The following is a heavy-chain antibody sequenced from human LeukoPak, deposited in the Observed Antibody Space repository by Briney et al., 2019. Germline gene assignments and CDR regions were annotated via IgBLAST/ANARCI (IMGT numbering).Heavy chain of an antibody. CDR2: ISGSGGST. V-gene: IGHV3-23*01. CDR3: AKDVRASLDY. CDR1: GFMFNNYA. D-gene: IGHD2/OR15-2a*01. J-gene: IGHJ4*02. Sequence: GGSLRLSCAASGFMFNNYAMHWVRQAPGKGLEWVSAISGSGGSTYYADSVKGRFTISRDNSKNTLYLQMNSLRAEDTAVYYCAKDVRASLDYWGQGTLVTVSS.